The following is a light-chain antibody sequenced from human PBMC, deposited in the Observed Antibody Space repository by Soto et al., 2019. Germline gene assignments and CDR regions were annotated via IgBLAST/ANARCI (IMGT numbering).Light chain of an antibody. Sequence: EIVLTQSPCTLSLSPGERATLSCRARQSVSSSYLAWYQQKPGQAPRPLLCGASSRAIGITDRCSGGGSGTDFTIPISRLEHEAFAVYYCQQYGSSPWTFCQGTKVAIK. CDR3: QQYGSSPWT. J-gene: IGKJ1*01. CDR2: GAS. V-gene: IGKV3-20*01. CDR1: QSVSSSY.